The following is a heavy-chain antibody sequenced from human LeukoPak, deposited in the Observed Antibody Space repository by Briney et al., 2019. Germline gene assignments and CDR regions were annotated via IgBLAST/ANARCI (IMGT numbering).Heavy chain of an antibody. CDR1: GGSFSGFY. Sequence: SETLSLTCAVYGGSFSGFYWSWIRQPAGEGLEWIGRISASGTTTYNPSLRGRVTISVDTSKNQFSLKLRSVTAADTAVYYCAKAGWSDALRFDYWGPGTLVTVSS. D-gene: IGHD1-1*01. CDR2: ISASGTT. J-gene: IGHJ4*02. V-gene: IGHV4-59*10. CDR3: AKAGWSDALRFDY.